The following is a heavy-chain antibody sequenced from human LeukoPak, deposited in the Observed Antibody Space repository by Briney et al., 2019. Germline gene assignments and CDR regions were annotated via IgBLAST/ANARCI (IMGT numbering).Heavy chain of an antibody. CDR2: IWSDGSLK. Sequence: GGSLRLSCAASGFIFSSYGMHWVRQAPGKGPEWVAVIWSDGSLKYYADSVKGRFTISRDNSENTLYLQMNSLRAEDTAVYYCAREAGTFPYYFDSWGQGTLVTVSS. D-gene: IGHD6-13*01. CDR1: GFIFSSYG. V-gene: IGHV3-33*01. J-gene: IGHJ4*02. CDR3: AREAGTFPYYFDS.